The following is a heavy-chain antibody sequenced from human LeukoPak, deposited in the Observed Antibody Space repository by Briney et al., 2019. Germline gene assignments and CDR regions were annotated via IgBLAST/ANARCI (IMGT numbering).Heavy chain of an antibody. J-gene: IGHJ3*02. V-gene: IGHV5-51*01. CDR2: IYPDDSDT. CDR3: ARPQDFGLTGMNAFDI. D-gene: IGHD7-27*01. CDR1: EYSFPNYC. Sequence: GESLKISCKHSEYSFPNYCIGWVRQMPGKGLEWMGIIYPDDSDTRYSPSFQGQVTISADKSISTAYLQWSSLKASDTAMYYCARPQDFGLTGMNAFDIWGQGTVVTVSS.